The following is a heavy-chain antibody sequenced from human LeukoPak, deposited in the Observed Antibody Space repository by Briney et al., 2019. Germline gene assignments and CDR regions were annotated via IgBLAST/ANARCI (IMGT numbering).Heavy chain of an antibody. D-gene: IGHD2-15*01. Sequence: SETLSLTCAVYGGSSSGYYWSWIRQSPGKGLEWIGEIKYTGSTNYNPSVKSRVTISGDTSKNQFSLHLSSVTAADTAVYYCARLGYCSGGSCNSYFQHWGQGTLVTVSS. CDR2: IKYTGST. CDR3: ARLGYCSGGSCNSYFQH. CDR1: GGSSSGYY. V-gene: IGHV4-34*01. J-gene: IGHJ1*01.